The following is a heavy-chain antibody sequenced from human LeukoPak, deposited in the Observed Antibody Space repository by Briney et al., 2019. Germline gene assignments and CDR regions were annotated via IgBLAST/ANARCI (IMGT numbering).Heavy chain of an antibody. J-gene: IGHJ5*02. D-gene: IGHD3-10*01. Sequence: PSETLSLTCTVYGVSFSDYYWSWIRQPPGKGLEWIGEINHSGTTNYNPSLKSRVTISVDTSKNQFSLKLSSVTAADTAVYYCARAGDYYGSGSNNWFDPWGQGTLVTVSS. CDR3: ARAGDYYGSGSNNWFDP. CDR1: GVSFSDYY. V-gene: IGHV4-34*01. CDR2: INHSGTT.